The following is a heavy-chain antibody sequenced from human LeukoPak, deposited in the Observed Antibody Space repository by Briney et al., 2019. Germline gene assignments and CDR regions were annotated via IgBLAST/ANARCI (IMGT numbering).Heavy chain of an antibody. D-gene: IGHD2-15*01. J-gene: IGHJ4*02. CDR2: VHPGDSDT. V-gene: IGHV5-51*01. CDR1: GYTFANHW. Sequence: GESLKISCKGSGYTFANHWIAWVRQMPGNGLEWMGMVHPGDSDTRYSPSFQGQVTVSVDKSISAAYLEWGFLKASDTAIYYCTRRHAICTGGTCKSYYFDSWGQGTLVTVSS. CDR3: TRRHAICTGGTCKSYYFDS.